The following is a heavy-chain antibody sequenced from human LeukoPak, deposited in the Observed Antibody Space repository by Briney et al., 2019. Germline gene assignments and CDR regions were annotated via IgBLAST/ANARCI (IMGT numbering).Heavy chain of an antibody. D-gene: IGHD1-26*01. CDR1: GYTFTSYY. CDR3: ARDEVDAKPGGY. V-gene: IGHV1-46*01. J-gene: IGHJ4*02. CDR2: INPSGGST. Sequence: EASVKVSCKASGYTFTSYYMHWVRQVPGQGLEWMGIINPSGGSTSYARKFQGRVTMTRDTSTSTVYMELSSLRSEDTAVYYCARDEVDAKPGGYWGQGTLVTVSS.